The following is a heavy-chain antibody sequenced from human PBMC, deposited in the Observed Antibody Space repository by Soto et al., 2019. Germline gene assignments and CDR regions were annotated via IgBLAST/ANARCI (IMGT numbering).Heavy chain of an antibody. V-gene: IGHV3-53*01. CDR2: LYDDGRT. D-gene: IGHD4-17*01. J-gene: IGHJ4*02. CDR1: GLTVSSNY. Sequence: GGSLRLSCAASGLTVSSNYMSWVRQAPGKGLEWVSVLYDDGRTFYADSVKGRFTISRDNSKNTLYLQMNSLRAEDTAVYYCARVGYGDYQSYFDYWGQGTLVTVSS. CDR3: ARVGYGDYQSYFDY.